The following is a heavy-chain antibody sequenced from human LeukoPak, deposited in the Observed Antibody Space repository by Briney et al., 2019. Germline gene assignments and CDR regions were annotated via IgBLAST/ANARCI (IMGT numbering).Heavy chain of an antibody. V-gene: IGHV3-7*01. J-gene: IGHJ6*03. CDR2: IKQDGSEK. Sequence: GGSLRLSCAASGFTFSSYWMSWVRQAPGKGLEWVANIKQDGSEKYHVDSVKGRFTISRDNAKNALYLQMNSLRAEDTAVYYCARDGCSSTSCYYYYYYMDVWGKGTTVTVSS. CDR1: GFTFSSYW. D-gene: IGHD2-2*01. CDR3: ARDGCSSTSCYYYYYYMDV.